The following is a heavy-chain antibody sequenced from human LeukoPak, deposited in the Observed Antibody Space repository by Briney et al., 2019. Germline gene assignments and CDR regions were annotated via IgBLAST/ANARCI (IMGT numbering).Heavy chain of an antibody. J-gene: IGHJ4*02. CDR1: GFTFRSYA. CDR2: ISDDGSRQ. V-gene: IGHV3-30*15. Sequence: GGSLRLSCAASGFTFRSYAMHWVRQAPGKGLEWVAVISDDGSRQHYADFLEGRITISRDNSKNTVSLQMSSLRTEDTAVYFCAREQSGDGWSGFDYWGQGTLVTVS. D-gene: IGHD6-19*01. CDR3: AREQSGDGWSGFDY.